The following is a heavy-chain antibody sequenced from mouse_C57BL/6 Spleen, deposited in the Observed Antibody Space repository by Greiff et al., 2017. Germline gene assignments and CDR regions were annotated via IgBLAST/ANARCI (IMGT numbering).Heavy chain of an antibody. D-gene: IGHD1-1*01. J-gene: IGHJ4*01. CDR3: ARAVELLSGDY. Sequence: QVQLQQSGAELVMPGASVKLSCKASGYTFTSYWMHWVKQRPGQGLEWIGEIDPSDSYTNYNQKFKGKSTWTVAKSSSTAYMQLSSLTSEDSAVYYCARAVELLSGDYWGQGTSVTVSS. CDR1: GYTFTSYW. V-gene: IGHV1-69*01. CDR2: IDPSDSYT.